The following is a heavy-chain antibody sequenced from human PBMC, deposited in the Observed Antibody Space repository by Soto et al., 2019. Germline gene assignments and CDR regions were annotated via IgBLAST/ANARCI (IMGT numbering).Heavy chain of an antibody. D-gene: IGHD6-6*01. Sequence: GGSLRLSCAASGFTFSSYSMNWVRQAPGKGLEWVSYISSSSSTIYYAGSVKGRFTISRDKAKNSLYLQMNSLRAEDKAVYYCARRLAARLLSYYYYMDVWGKGTTVTVSS. V-gene: IGHV3-48*01. CDR2: ISSSSSTI. CDR1: GFTFSSYS. CDR3: ARRLAARLLSYYYYMDV. J-gene: IGHJ6*03.